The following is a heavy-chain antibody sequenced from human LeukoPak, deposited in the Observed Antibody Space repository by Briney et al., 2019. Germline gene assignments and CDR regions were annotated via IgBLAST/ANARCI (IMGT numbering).Heavy chain of an antibody. V-gene: IGHV4-39*01. CDR3: ARAMVRGVFPNWFDP. D-gene: IGHD3-10*01. Sequence: SETLSLTCTVSGVSISSSYSYWGWIRQPPGMGLEWIGSIYYTGNTYYNASLKSQVSISIDTSKNQFSLKLTSVTAADTAVYYCARAMVRGVFPNWFDPWGQGTLVTVSS. CDR2: IYYTGNT. J-gene: IGHJ5*02. CDR1: GVSISSSYSY.